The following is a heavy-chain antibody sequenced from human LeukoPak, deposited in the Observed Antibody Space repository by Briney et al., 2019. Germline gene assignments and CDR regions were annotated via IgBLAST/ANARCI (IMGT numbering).Heavy chain of an antibody. CDR3: TGGAAGAY. CDR2: ISSSGGST. J-gene: IGHJ4*02. Sequence: GGSLRLSCAASGFTFSTYAMGWVRQAPGKGLEWVSTISSSGGSTYYADSVKGRFTISRDNSKNTPFLQMSSLRAEDTAVYYCTGGAAGAYWGQGTLVTVSS. V-gene: IGHV3-23*01. D-gene: IGHD1-26*01. CDR1: GFTFSTYA.